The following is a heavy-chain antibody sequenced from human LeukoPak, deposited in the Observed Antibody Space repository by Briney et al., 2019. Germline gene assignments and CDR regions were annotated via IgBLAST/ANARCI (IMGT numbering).Heavy chain of an antibody. CDR3: ARGRYDFWSGYIQPRTYCYGMDV. V-gene: IGHV3-11*01. J-gene: IGHJ6*02. D-gene: IGHD3-3*01. CDR2: ISSSGSAI. Sequence: AGGSLRLSCAASGFTFSDYYMSWIRQAPGKGLEWVSYISSSGSAIYYADSVKGRFTIARDNAKNSLYLQMNSLRAEDTAVYYCARGRYDFWSGYIQPRTYCYGMDVWGQGTTVIVSS. CDR1: GFTFSDYY.